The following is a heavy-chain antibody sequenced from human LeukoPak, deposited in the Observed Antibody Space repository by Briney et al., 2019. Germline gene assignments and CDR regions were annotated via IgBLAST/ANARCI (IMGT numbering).Heavy chain of an antibody. V-gene: IGHV3-23*01. D-gene: IGHD7-27*01. Sequence: GGSLRLSCAASGFTFSTYTMYWVRHPPGKRLEWVSIIGNNGGGIHYADSVKGRFTISRDNFKNALYLQMNSLRVEDTAVYYCAINPNWGTHSWGQGVLVTVSS. J-gene: IGHJ4*02. CDR3: AINPNWGTHS. CDR2: IGNNGGGI. CDR1: GFTFSTYT.